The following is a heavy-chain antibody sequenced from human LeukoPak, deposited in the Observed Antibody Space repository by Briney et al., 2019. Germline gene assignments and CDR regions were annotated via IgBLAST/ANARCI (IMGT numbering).Heavy chain of an antibody. CDR3: ARDPTGYSAFDI. CDR1: GGSISSSSYY. D-gene: IGHD5-18*01. CDR2: IYYSGST. J-gene: IGHJ3*02. Sequence: SSETLSLTCTVSGGSISSSSYYWGWIRQPPGRGLEWIGNIYYSGSTYYNPSLKSRVTISVDTSKNHFSLKLSSVTAADTAVYYCARDPTGYSAFDIWGQGTMVTVSS. V-gene: IGHV4-39*07.